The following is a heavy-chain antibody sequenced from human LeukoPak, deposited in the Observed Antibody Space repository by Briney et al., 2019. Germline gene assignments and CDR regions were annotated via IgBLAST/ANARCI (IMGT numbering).Heavy chain of an antibody. D-gene: IGHD3-16*02. CDR3: ARDGPPYDYVWGSYRYKGNYFDY. Sequence: ASVKVSCKASGDTFTGYYMHWVRQAPGQGLEWMGWMNPNSGGTNYAQKFQGWVTMTRDTSISTAYMELSRLRSDDTAVYYCARDGPPYDYVWGSYRYKGNYFDYWGQGTLVTVSS. CDR1: GDTFTGYY. J-gene: IGHJ4*02. CDR2: MNPNSGGT. V-gene: IGHV1-2*04.